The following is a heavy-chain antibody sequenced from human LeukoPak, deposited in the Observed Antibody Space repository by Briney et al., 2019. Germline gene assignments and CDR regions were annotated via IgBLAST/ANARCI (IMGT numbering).Heavy chain of an antibody. V-gene: IGHV3-23*01. CDR3: ASYMITFGGVIVKPDDY. CDR1: GFTFSSYA. J-gene: IGHJ4*02. D-gene: IGHD3-16*02. Sequence: GGSLRLSCAASGFTFSSYAMTWVRQAPGKGLEWVSSIDASGGSTYYADSVKGRFTISRDNSKNTLYLQMNSLRAEDTAVYYCASYMITFGGVIVKPDDYWGQGTLVTVSS. CDR2: IDASGGST.